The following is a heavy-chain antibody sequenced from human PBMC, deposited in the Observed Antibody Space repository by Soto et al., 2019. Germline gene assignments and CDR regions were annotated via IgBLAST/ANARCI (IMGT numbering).Heavy chain of an antibody. CDR2: IKTKADAGTT. D-gene: IGHD6-13*01. J-gene: IGHJ6*02. Sequence: PGGSLTLSCAASGFTFSNAYMNWVRQAPGKGLEWVGRIKTKADAGTTDYAAPVKGRFIISRDDSKDILYVQMNSLQTDDTGVYYCSHALEGRAYSGMDAWGQGNTVTVSS. V-gene: IGHV3-15*07. CDR1: GFTFSNAY. CDR3: SHALEGRAYSGMDA.